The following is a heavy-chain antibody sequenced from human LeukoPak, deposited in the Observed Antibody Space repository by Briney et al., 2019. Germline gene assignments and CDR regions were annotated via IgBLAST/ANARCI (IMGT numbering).Heavy chain of an antibody. Sequence: SVKVSWKASGGTFSSYVISWVRQAPGQGLEWMGGIIPIFGTANYAQKFQGRVTITADESTSTAYMELSSLRSEDTAVYYCARGDQYQPLDYWGQGTLVTVSS. CDR1: GGTFSSYV. J-gene: IGHJ4*02. V-gene: IGHV1-69*13. CDR3: ARGDQYQPLDY. CDR2: IIPIFGTA. D-gene: IGHD2-2*01.